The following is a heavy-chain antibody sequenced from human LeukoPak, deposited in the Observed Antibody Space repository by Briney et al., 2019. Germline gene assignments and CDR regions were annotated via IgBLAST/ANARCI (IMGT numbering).Heavy chain of an antibody. Sequence: SETLSLTCTVSGGSISSGSYYWSWIRQPAGKGLEWIGYIYYSGSTNYNPSLKSRVTISVDTSKNQFSLKLSSVTAADTAVYYCARGIWSGLGRWFDPWGQGTLVTVSS. CDR3: ARGIWSGLGRWFDP. D-gene: IGHD3-3*01. CDR2: IYYSGST. V-gene: IGHV4-61*10. CDR1: GGSISSGSYY. J-gene: IGHJ5*02.